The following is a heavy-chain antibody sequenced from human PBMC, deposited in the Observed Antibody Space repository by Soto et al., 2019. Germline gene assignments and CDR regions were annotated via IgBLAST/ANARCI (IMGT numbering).Heavy chain of an antibody. Sequence: LRLSCAASGFTFNNYAMSWVRQAPGKGLEWVSGISGSGTYTYFADSVRGRFTISRDNSKNTLFLQMSSLRAEDTAIYYCAKSASGYYKLIDYWGQGTLVTISS. CDR1: GFTFNNYA. V-gene: IGHV3-23*01. D-gene: IGHD5-12*01. CDR3: AKSASGYYKLIDY. J-gene: IGHJ4*02. CDR2: ISGSGTYT.